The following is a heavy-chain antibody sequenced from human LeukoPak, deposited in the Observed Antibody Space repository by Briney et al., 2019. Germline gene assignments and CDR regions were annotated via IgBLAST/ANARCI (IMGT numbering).Heavy chain of an antibody. V-gene: IGHV4-39*01. CDR3: ARHYYGSGSYYSPSRFDP. CDR2: IYYSGST. CDR1: GGSISSSSFY. J-gene: IGHJ5*02. Sequence: PSETLSLTCTVSGGSISSSSFYWGWIRPPPGKELESIGSIYYSGSTYYNPSLKSRVTISLDTSKNQFSLRLSSVTAADTAVYYCARHYYGSGSYYSPSRFDPWGQGTLVTVSS. D-gene: IGHD3-10*01.